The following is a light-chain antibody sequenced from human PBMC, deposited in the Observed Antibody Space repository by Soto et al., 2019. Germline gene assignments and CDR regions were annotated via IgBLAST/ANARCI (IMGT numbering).Light chain of an antibody. V-gene: IGLV2-8*01. CDR2: DVY. CDR3: SSYAGSNNLV. Sequence: QSVLTQPPSASGSPGQSVTLSCTGSDVGEYNFVSWYQQHPDKAPNLIIYDVYKRPSGVPDRFSGSKSGTTASLTVSGLQAEDEADYYCSSYAGSNNLVFGGGTKVTVL. J-gene: IGLJ3*02. CDR1: SDVGEYNF.